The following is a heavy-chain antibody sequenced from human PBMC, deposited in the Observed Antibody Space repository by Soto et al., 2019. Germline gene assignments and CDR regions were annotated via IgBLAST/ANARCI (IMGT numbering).Heavy chain of an antibody. V-gene: IGHV3-30*18. CDR3: AKDREEYSWAYYYYGMDV. J-gene: IGHJ6*02. CDR2: ISYDGNNK. Sequence: PGGSLRLSCAASGFTFSSYGMHWVRRAPGKGLEWVAVISYDGNNKYYADSVKGRFTISRDNSKNTLYLQMNSLRAEDTAVYYCAKDREEYSWAYYYYGMDVWGQGTTVTVSS. D-gene: IGHD5-18*01. CDR1: GFTFSSYG.